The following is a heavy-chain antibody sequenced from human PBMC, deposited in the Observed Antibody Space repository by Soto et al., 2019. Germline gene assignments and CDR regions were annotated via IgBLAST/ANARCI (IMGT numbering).Heavy chain of an antibody. Sequence: QITLKKSGPTLVKPTQTLTLTCTFSGFSLSTSGVGVGWFRQPPGKALEWLALIYWDDDKRYSPSLQSRLTITKDTSKNQVVLTMTNMDPVDTATYYCAPRPTTRSGLYWGQGTLVTVSS. V-gene: IGHV2-5*02. CDR1: GFSLSTSGVG. CDR3: APRPTTRSGLY. D-gene: IGHD3-22*01. J-gene: IGHJ4*02. CDR2: IYWDDDK.